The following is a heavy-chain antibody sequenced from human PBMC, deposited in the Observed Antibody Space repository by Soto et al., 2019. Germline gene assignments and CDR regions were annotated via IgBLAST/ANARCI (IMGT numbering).Heavy chain of an antibody. CDR3: ARATGSSALAFDI. CDR2: ISYDGSNK. J-gene: IGHJ3*02. CDR1: GFTFSSYA. V-gene: IGHV3-30-3*01. D-gene: IGHD3-10*01. Sequence: QVQLVESGGGVVQPWRSLRLSCAASGFTFSSYAMHWVRQAPGKGLEWVAVISYDGSNKYYADSVKGRFTISRDNSKNTLYLQMNSLRAEDTAVYYCARATGSSALAFDIWGQGTMVTVSS.